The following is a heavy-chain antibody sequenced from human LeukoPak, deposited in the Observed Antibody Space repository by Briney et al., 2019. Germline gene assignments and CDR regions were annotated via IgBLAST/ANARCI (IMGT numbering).Heavy chain of an antibody. CDR1: GYSISSGFY. J-gene: IGHJ4*02. CDR3: ARLWSGYNFDY. D-gene: IGHD5-18*01. V-gene: IGHV4-38-2*01. CDR2: LYYTGSA. Sequence: PSETLSLTCGVSGYSISSGFYWGWIRQPPGKGLQWIGSLYYTGSADYNPSLKSRLTMSMDKSKNQFSLKLNSVTAADTAVYYCARLWSGYNFDYWGQGTLVTVSS.